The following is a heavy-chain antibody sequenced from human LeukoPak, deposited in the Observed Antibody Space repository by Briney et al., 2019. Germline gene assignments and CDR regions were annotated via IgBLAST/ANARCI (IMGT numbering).Heavy chain of an antibody. CDR3: ARDLGSGSNYRYYYGMDV. D-gene: IGHD1-26*01. V-gene: IGHV3-48*02. CDR1: GFTFRYYS. CDR2: ISASGSTI. J-gene: IGHJ6*02. Sequence: GGSLRLSCAASGFTFRYYSINWVRQAPGKGLEWLSYISASGSTIYYADSVKGRFTISRDNAQNSLYLQMNSLRDEDTAVYYCARDLGSGSNYRYYYGMDVWGQGTTVIVSS.